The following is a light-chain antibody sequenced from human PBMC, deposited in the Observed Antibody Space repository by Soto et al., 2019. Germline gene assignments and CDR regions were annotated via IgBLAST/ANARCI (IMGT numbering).Light chain of an antibody. CDR3: SSYTSSSTIYV. Sequence: QSVLTQPASVSGSPGQSITISCTGTSSDVGGYNYVSWYQQHPGKAPKLMIYDVSNRPSGVSNRFSGSKSGNTASLNISGLQAEDEADYYCSSYTSSSTIYVSGTGTKLTVL. J-gene: IGLJ1*01. CDR1: SSDVGGYNY. CDR2: DVS. V-gene: IGLV2-14*01.